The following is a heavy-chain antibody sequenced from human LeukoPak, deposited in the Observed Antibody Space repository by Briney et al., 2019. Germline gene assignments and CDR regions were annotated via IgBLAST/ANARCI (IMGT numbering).Heavy chain of an antibody. CDR1: GYTLTELS. CDR3: ATDGGVVAGTWYYFDY. CDR2: FDPEDGET. J-gene: IGHJ4*02. V-gene: IGHV1-24*01. Sequence: ASVKVSCKVSGYTLTELSMHWVRQAPGKGLEWMGGFDPEDGETIYAQKFQGRVTMTEDTSTDTAYMELSSLRSEDTAVYYCATDGGVVAGTWYYFDYWGQGTLVTVSS. D-gene: IGHD6-19*01.